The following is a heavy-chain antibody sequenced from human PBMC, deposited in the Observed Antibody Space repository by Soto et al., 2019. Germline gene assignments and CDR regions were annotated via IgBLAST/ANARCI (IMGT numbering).Heavy chain of an antibody. CDR1: GFTFTSYG. V-gene: IGHV3-33*01. CDR3: ARDRRFLEWLDQ. D-gene: IGHD3-3*01. CDR2: IWYDGSKK. J-gene: IGHJ4*02. Sequence: QVQVVASGGGVVQPGRSLRLSCEASGFTFTSYGMHWVRQAPGKGLEWVAVIWYDGSKKYYADSVKGRFSISRDNSKNTVFLQMNSLRAEDTAVYYCARDRRFLEWLDQWGQGTLVTVSS.